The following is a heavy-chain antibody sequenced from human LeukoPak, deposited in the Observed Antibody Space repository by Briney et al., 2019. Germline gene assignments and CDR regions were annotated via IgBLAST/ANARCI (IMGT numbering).Heavy chain of an antibody. Sequence: SVKVSCKASGGTFSSYAISWVRQAPGQGLEWMGGIIPIFGTANYAQKFQGRVTITADESTSTAYMELSSLRSEDTAVYYCARDKFYGGNSVYYFDYWGQGTLVTVSS. CDR3: ARDKFYGGNSVYYFDY. J-gene: IGHJ4*02. CDR2: IIPIFGTA. CDR1: GGTFSSYA. V-gene: IGHV1-69*13. D-gene: IGHD4-23*01.